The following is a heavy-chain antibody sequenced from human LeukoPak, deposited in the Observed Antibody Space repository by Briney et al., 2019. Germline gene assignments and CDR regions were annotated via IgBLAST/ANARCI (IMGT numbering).Heavy chain of an antibody. CDR3: ARDRYGGYGHFDY. CDR2: ISYDGSNK. Sequence: GGSLRLSCAASGFTFSSYPMHWVRQAPGKGLEWVAVISYDGSNKYYADSVKGRFTISRDNSKNTLYLQMNSLRAEDTAVYYWARDRYGGYGHFDYWGQGTLVTVSS. V-gene: IGHV3-30*04. CDR1: GFTFSSYP. D-gene: IGHD4-17*01. J-gene: IGHJ4*02.